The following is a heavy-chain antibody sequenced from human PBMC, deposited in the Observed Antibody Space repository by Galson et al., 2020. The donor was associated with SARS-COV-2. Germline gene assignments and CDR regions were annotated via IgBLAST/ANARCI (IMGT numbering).Heavy chain of an antibody. CDR3: ARAQYPYYMDV. V-gene: IGHV3-66*02. CDR2: IYTGGST. Sequence: GESLKISCAASGFAVSSNYMTWVRQAPGKGLDWVSAIYTGGSTYYADSVKGRFTISRDNSKNTLYLQMNSLRVEDTAVYYCARAQYPYYMDVWGKGTTVTVSS. CDR1: GFAVSSNY. J-gene: IGHJ6*03. D-gene: IGHD2-2*01.